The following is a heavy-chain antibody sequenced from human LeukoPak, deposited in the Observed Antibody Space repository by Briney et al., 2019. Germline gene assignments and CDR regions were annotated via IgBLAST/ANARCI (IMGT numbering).Heavy chain of an antibody. Sequence: GGSLRLSCAASGFTFSSYSMNWVRQAPGKGLEWVSSISSSSSYIYYADSVKGRFTISRDNAKNSLYLQMNSLRAKDTAVYYCARSIAAAGNFDYWGQGTLVTVSS. CDR3: ARSIAAAGNFDY. D-gene: IGHD6-13*01. V-gene: IGHV3-21*01. CDR2: ISSSSSYI. CDR1: GFTFSSYS. J-gene: IGHJ4*02.